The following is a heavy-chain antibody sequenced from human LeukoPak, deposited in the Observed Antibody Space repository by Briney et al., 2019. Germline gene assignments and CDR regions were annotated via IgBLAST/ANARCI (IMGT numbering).Heavy chain of an antibody. CDR2: INPSGGST. J-gene: IGHJ4*02. D-gene: IGHD1/OR15-1a*01. CDR3: ARDFYNWNTIDY. CDR1: GYTFTSYD. V-gene: IGHV1-46*01. Sequence: ASVKVSCKASGYTFTSYDINWVRQATGQGLEWMGIINPSGGSTSYAQKFQGRVTMTRDTSTSTVYTELSSLRSEDTAVYYCARDFYNWNTIDYWGQGTLVTVSS.